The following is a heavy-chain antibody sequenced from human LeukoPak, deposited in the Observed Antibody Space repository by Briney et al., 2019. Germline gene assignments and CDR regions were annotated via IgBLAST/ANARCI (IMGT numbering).Heavy chain of an antibody. CDR2: LGGSSSSL. V-gene: IGHV3-21*01. D-gene: IGHD4-17*01. J-gene: IGHJ3*01. CDR3: AKEAGQDYGALDAFDV. CDR1: GFTFSIYS. Sequence: GGSLRLSCAASGFTFSIYSMNWVRQAPGRGLEWVSYLGGSSSSLYYAESVKGRFTISRDNARNSLYLQMNSLRAEDTAVYYCAKEAGQDYGALDAFDVWGQGTMVTVSS.